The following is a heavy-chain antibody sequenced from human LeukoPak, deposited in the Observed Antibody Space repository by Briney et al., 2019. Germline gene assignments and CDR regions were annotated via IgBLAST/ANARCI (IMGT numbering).Heavy chain of an antibody. CDR3: ARDLGSGIAEPFDH. D-gene: IGHD6-13*01. V-gene: IGHV1-24*01. Sequence: RASVKVCCKVSGYTLTELSMHWVRQAPGKGLEWMGGFDPEDGETIYAQKLQGRVTVTKDTSTSTAYMELRSLRSDDTAVYYCARDLGSGIAEPFDHWGQGTLVTVSS. CDR2: FDPEDGET. CDR1: GYTLTELS. J-gene: IGHJ4*02.